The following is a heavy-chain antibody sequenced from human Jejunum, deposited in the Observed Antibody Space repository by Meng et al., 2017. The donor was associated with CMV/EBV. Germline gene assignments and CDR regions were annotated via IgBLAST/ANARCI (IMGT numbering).Heavy chain of an antibody. V-gene: IGHV1-69*01. CDR2: ILPMFGTT. D-gene: IGHD2-15*01. J-gene: IGHJ6*02. CDR1: FRSFA. Sequence: FRSFAISWVRQARGQGLEWMGAILPMFGTTNYAQKFQGRVTITADDATSTAYMELSSLRSEDTGVYSCARDVRGSGRLDYYYSMDVWGQGTTVTVSS. CDR3: ARDVRGSGRLDYYYSMDV.